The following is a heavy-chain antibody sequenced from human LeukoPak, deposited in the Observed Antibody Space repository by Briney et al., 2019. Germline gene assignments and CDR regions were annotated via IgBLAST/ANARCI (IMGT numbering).Heavy chain of an antibody. Sequence: ASVKVFCKASGYTFNSYGISWVRQAPGQGLEWMGWINPNSGGTNYAQKFQGRVTMTRDTSISTAYMELSRLRSDDTAVYYCARDGYYDILTGYSTGGNYMDVWGKGTRVTVSS. D-gene: IGHD3-9*01. CDR3: ARDGYYDILTGYSTGGNYMDV. J-gene: IGHJ6*03. V-gene: IGHV1-2*02. CDR2: INPNSGGT. CDR1: GYTFNSYG.